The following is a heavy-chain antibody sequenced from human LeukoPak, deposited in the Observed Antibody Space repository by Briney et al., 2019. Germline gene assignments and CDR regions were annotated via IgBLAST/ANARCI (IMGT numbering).Heavy chain of an antibody. Sequence: SETPSLPFSVYGGSFSGFYCSWIRPPPGKGLEWIGEINHSGSTNYNPCLKSRVTISVGTYKNQLSLKLSSVTAADTAVYYCARGGPYQELDDWGGGTLVTV. CDR1: GGSFSGFY. V-gene: IGHV4-34*01. D-gene: IGHD2-2*01. CDR3: ARGGPYQELDD. CDR2: INHSGST. J-gene: IGHJ4*02.